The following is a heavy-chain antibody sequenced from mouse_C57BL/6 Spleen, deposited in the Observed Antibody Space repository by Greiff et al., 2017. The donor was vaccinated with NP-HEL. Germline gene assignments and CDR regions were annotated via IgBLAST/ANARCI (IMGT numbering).Heavy chain of an antibody. CDR2: INPSSGYT. J-gene: IGHJ2*01. CDR1: GYTFSSYW. V-gene: IGHV1-7*01. Sequence: QVHVKQSGAELVKPGASVKLSCKASGYTFSSYWMHWVKQRPGQGLEWIGYINPSSGYTKYNEKFKDKATLTADKSSSTAYMQLSSLTYEDSAVYYWARGDSTGTCDFDYWGQGTTLTVSA. CDR3: ARGDSTGTCDFDY. D-gene: IGHD4-1*02.